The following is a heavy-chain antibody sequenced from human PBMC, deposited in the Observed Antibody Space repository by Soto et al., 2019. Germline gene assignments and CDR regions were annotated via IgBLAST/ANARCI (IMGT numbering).Heavy chain of an antibody. CDR3: ARAHIAGAGRSSFDY. CDR1: GFTVSSNY. Sequence: EVQLVETGGGLIQPGGSLRLSCAASGFTVSSNYMSWVRQAPGKGLEWVSVIYSGGSTYYADSVKGRFTISRDNSKDTLYLQMNSLRAEDTGVYYCARAHIAGAGRSSFDYWGQGTLVTVSS. CDR2: IYSGGST. J-gene: IGHJ4*02. D-gene: IGHD6-19*01. V-gene: IGHV3-53*02.